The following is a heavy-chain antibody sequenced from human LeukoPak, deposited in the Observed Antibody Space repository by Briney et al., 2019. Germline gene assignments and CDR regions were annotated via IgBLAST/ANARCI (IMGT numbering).Heavy chain of an antibody. Sequence: ASVKVSCKASGYTFTSYGISWVRQAPGQGLERVGWISAYNGNTNYAQKLQGRVTMTTDTSTSTAYMELRSLRSDATAVYYCATSSAGYGDYYYYSGMDVWGQGTTVTVSS. D-gene: IGHD4-17*01. J-gene: IGHJ6*02. V-gene: IGHV1-18*01. CDR3: ATSSAGYGDYYYYSGMDV. CDR1: GYTFTSYG. CDR2: ISAYNGNT.